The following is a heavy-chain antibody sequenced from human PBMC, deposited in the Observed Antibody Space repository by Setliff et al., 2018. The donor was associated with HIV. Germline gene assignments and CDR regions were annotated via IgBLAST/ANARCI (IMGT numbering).Heavy chain of an antibody. CDR2: IYYSGST. CDR1: GGSMNIHY. D-gene: IGHD3-3*01. V-gene: IGHV4-59*11. Sequence: SETLSLTCTVSGGSMNIHYWSWIRQPPGKGLEWIGSIYYSGSTNYNPSLKSRVTISVDTSKNQFSLKLSSVTAADTAVYYCARGIDNFWSGYVRWGQGTLVTVSS. J-gene: IGHJ4*02. CDR3: ARGIDNFWSGYVR.